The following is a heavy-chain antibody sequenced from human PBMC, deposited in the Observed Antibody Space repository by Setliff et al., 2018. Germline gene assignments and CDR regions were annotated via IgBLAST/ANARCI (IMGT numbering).Heavy chain of an antibody. J-gene: IGHJ3*02. V-gene: IGHV4-34*01. D-gene: IGHD2-2*01. CDR2: INHSGST. CDR1: GGSFSDYY. Sequence: SETLSLTCTVYGGSFSDYYWGWVRQPPGKGLEWIGEINHSGSTNYIPSLKSRLTISVDTSKNQFSLILRSVTAADMAVYYCARGRMRGSCSGPSCTYDPFDIWGQGTPVTVSS. CDR3: ARGRMRGSCSGPSCTYDPFDI.